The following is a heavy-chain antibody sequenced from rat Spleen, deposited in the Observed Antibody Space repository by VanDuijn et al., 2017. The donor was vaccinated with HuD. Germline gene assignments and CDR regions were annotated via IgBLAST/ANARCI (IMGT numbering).Heavy chain of an antibody. J-gene: IGHJ2*01. CDR2: IWSGGNT. CDR3: SPLPGRNLAY. Sequence: QVQLKESGPGLVQPSQTLSLTCTVSGFSLSSDGVSWVRQPPGKGLEWMGAIWSGGNTDSNSALKSRLSISRDTSKSQVFLKMSSLRSEETATYYCSPLPGRNLAYWGQGVVVTVSS. CDR1: GFSLSSDG. D-gene: IGHD1-4*01. V-gene: IGHV2-4*01.